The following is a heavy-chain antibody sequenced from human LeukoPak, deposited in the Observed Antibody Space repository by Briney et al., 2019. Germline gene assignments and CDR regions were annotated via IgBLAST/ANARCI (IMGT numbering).Heavy chain of an antibody. D-gene: IGHD2-15*01. Sequence: PSETLSLTCAVYGGSFSGYYWSWIRQPPGKGLEWIGEINHSGSTNYNPSLKSRVTISVDTSKNQFSLKLSSVTAADTAVYYCARGGRSLVAAQFDLWGRGTLVIVSS. CDR3: ARGGRSLVAAQFDL. CDR1: GGSFSGYY. J-gene: IGHJ2*01. CDR2: INHSGST. V-gene: IGHV4-34*01.